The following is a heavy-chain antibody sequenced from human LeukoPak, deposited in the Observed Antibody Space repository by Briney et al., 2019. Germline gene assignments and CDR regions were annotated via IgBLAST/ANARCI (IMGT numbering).Heavy chain of an antibody. CDR3: AGGSYSRYYYYYMDV. Sequence: PGGSLRLSCAASGFTFSSYSMNWVRQAPGKGLEWVSYISSSSSTIYYADSVKGRFTISRDNAKNSLYLQMNSLRAEDTAVYYCAGGSYSRYYYYYMDVWGKGTTVPV. J-gene: IGHJ6*03. D-gene: IGHD1-26*01. CDR1: GFTFSSYS. CDR2: ISSSSSTI. V-gene: IGHV3-48*01.